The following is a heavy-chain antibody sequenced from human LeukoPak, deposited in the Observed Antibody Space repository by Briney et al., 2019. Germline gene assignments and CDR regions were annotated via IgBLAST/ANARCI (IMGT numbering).Heavy chain of an antibody. D-gene: IGHD2-21*01. J-gene: IGHJ6*03. V-gene: IGHV1-2*02. CDR3: AKDRRPRLYYYYYMDV. CDR1: GYTFTGYY. CDR2: INPNSGGT. Sequence: ASVKVSCKASGYTFTGYYMHWVRQAPGQGLEWMGWINPNSGGTKYAQKFQGRVTMTRDTSISTAYMELSRLRSDDTAVYYCAKDRRPRLYYYYYMDVWGKGTTVTISS.